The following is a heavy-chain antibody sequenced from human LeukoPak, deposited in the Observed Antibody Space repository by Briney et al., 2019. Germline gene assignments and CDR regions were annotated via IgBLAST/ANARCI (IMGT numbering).Heavy chain of an antibody. J-gene: IGHJ4*02. CDR3: TSGGGTMDF. Sequence: GGSLRLSCVASGLTFSDAWMSWVRQAPGKGLESVGRIKSNSEGGTIDCSAPVKGRFTISRDESTNTLFLQMNSLKTEDTAVYYCTSGGGTMDFWGQGTLVTVSS. CDR2: IKSNSEGGTI. D-gene: IGHD2-15*01. CDR1: GLTFSDAW. V-gene: IGHV3-15*01.